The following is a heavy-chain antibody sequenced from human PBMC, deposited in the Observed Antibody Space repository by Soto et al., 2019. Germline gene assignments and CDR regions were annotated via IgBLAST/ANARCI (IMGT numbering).Heavy chain of an antibody. V-gene: IGHV1-69*01. CDR3: ARDRVGAIIGGAFDI. D-gene: IGHD1-26*01. J-gene: IGHJ3*02. CDR2: IIPICGTA. Sequence: QVQRVQSGSEVKKPGSSVKVSCKASGGTFSSYAISWVRQAPGHGLEWMGGIIPICGTANDAQKFQGRVTITADESTSTAYMELSSLRSEDTAVYYCARDRVGAIIGGAFDIWGQGTMVTVSS. CDR1: GGTFSSYA.